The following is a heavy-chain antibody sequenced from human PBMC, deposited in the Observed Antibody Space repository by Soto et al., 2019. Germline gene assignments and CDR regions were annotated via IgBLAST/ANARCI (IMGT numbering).Heavy chain of an antibody. Sequence: ETLSLTCTVSGGSVSSGSYYWSWIRQPPGKGLEWIGYIYYSGSTNYNPSLKSRVTISVDTSKNQFSLKLSSVTAADTAVYYCAREYYYFWTGSNYIFDFWGQGTLGTGFS. CDR3: AREYYYFWTGSNYIFDF. J-gene: IGHJ4*02. D-gene: IGHD3-3*01. V-gene: IGHV4-61*01. CDR1: GGSVSSGSYY. CDR2: IYYSGST.